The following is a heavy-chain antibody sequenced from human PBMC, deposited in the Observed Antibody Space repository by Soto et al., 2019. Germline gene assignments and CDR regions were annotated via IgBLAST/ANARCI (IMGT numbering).Heavy chain of an antibody. CDR1: GGTFSSYT. CDR3: ATGMEQQLVFDY. D-gene: IGHD6-13*01. Sequence: GASVKVSCKASGGTFSSYTISWVRQAPGQGLEWMGRIIPILGIANYAQKFQGRVTITADKSTSTAYMELSSLRSEDTAVYYCATGMEQQLVFDYWGQGTLVTVSS. J-gene: IGHJ4*02. V-gene: IGHV1-69*02. CDR2: IIPILGIA.